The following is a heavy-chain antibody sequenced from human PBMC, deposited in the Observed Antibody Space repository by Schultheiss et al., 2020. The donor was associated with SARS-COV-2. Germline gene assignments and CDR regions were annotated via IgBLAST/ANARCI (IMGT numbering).Heavy chain of an antibody. CDR3: ARGGGHDYGDYWYFDL. D-gene: IGHD4-17*01. J-gene: IGHJ2*01. Sequence: SVKVSCKASGYTFTSYGISWVRQAPGRGLEWLGGIIPILGSPNYAQNFQGRVTIIADESTSTAYMELSSLTSDDTAVYYCARGGGHDYGDYWYFDLWGRGALVTVSS. CDR2: IIPILGSP. CDR1: GYTFTSYG. V-gene: IGHV1-69*13.